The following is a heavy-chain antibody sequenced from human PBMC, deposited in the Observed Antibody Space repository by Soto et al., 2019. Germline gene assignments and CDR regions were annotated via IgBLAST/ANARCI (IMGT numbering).Heavy chain of an antibody. Sequence: QLHLVQSGAVVKKPGASVTVSCSASGYPVTAYYMHWVRQAPGRGLEWMGGINPATGAAKYTQTFRGRVTLPRDTSTSTVFMELSGLTSEDPAVFYCARGGGVGVAGSAAFDMWGQGTVVTVSS. D-gene: IGHD3-3*01. CDR1: GYPVTAYY. CDR2: INPATGAA. CDR3: ARGGGVGVAGSAAFDM. V-gene: IGHV1-2*02. J-gene: IGHJ3*02.